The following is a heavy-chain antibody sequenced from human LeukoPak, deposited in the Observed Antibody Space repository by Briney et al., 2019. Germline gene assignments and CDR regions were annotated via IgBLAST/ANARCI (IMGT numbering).Heavy chain of an antibody. Sequence: GGSLRLSCAASGFTFSNYNMNWVRQAPGKGLEWVASIKEDGTDKYYVDSVRGRFTISRDNADNSLNLQMNSLTAEDTALYYCVRDGIRDIPGIITIRYDYWGQGTLVTVSS. CDR3: VRDGIRDIPGIITIRYDY. D-gene: IGHD3-10*01. J-gene: IGHJ4*02. V-gene: IGHV3-7*05. CDR1: GFTFSNYN. CDR2: IKEDGTDK.